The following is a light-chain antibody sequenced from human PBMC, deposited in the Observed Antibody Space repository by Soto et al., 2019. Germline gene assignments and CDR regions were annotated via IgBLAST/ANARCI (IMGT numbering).Light chain of an antibody. CDR3: QQYNSYSRT. CDR2: KAS. CDR1: QGIRSY. Sequence: IQLTQSPSSLSAFVGDRVTITCRASQGIRSYLAWYQQKPGKAPKLLIYKASSLESGVPSRFSGSGSGTEFTLTISSLQPDDFATYYCQQYNSYSRTFGQGTKVDIK. J-gene: IGKJ1*01. V-gene: IGKV1-5*03.